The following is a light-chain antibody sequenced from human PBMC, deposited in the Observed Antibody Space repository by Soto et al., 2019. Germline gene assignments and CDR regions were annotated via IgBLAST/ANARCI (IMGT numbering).Light chain of an antibody. CDR3: RQYDDIPYT. CDR1: QDISNY. J-gene: IGKJ2*01. V-gene: IGKV1-33*01. Sequence: DVQMTQSPSSLSASVGDRVTITCQASQDISNYLNWFQQKPGKAPQALITDASDLETGVSSRFTGSGSGTNFILIIDSLQPEDIATYYCRQYDDIPYTFGQGTKLEIK. CDR2: DAS.